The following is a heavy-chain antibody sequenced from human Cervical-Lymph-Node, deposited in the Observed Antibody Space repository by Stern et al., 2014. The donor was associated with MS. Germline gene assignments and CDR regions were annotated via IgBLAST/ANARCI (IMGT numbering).Heavy chain of an antibody. V-gene: IGHV1-18*01. CDR1: GYTFTNFA. CDR2: ISAYKGTT. J-gene: IGHJ5*02. Sequence: EHLVESGAEVKKPGASVKVSCKASGYTFTNFAISWVRQAPGQGLEWMGWISAYKGTTKYAQNFQDRVTMTTDTSASTAYLEVRNLTSDDTAVYYCARRRDTSSWYNWFDPWGQGTLVTVSS. D-gene: IGHD6-13*01. CDR3: ARRRDTSSWYNWFDP.